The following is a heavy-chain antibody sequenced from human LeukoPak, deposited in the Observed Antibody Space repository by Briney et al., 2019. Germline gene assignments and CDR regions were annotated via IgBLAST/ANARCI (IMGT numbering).Heavy chain of an antibody. V-gene: IGHV3-48*03. CDR1: GFTFSTSD. CDR2: ISSSSSTI. CDR3: ARTKWQLPWT. Sequence: GVLRLSCAASGFTFSTSDMNWIRQAPGKGLEWVSHISSSSSTINYADSVKGRFTISRVNTENSLYLQTNSLRDEDTAIYYCARTKWQLPWTWGQGTLVTVSS. D-gene: IGHD2-15*01. J-gene: IGHJ4*02.